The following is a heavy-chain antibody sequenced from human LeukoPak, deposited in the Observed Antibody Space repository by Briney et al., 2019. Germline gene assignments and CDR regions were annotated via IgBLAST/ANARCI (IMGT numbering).Heavy chain of an antibody. J-gene: IGHJ6*02. D-gene: IGHD4-17*01. CDR3: ARDRRGYGAPRNYYYGMDV. Sequence: GGSLRLSCAASGFTFSSYSMNWVRQAPGKGLEWVSSISSSSSYIYYADSVKGRFTISRDNAKNSLCLQMNSLRAEDTAVYYCARDRRGYGAPRNYYYGMDVWGQGTTVTVSS. V-gene: IGHV3-21*01. CDR1: GFTFSSYS. CDR2: ISSSSSYI.